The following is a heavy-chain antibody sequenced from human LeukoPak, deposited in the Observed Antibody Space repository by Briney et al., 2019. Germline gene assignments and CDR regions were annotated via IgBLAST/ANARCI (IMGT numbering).Heavy chain of an antibody. CDR2: IYSGGST. CDR3: ARDRTSWGDAFDI. Sequence: GSLRLSCAASGFTVSSNYMSWVRQAPGKGLEWVSVIYSGGSTYYADSVKGRFTISRDNSKNTLYLQMNSLRAEDTAVYYCARDRTSWGDAFDIWGQGTIVTVSS. CDR1: GFTVSSNY. D-gene: IGHD7-27*01. J-gene: IGHJ3*02. V-gene: IGHV3-53*01.